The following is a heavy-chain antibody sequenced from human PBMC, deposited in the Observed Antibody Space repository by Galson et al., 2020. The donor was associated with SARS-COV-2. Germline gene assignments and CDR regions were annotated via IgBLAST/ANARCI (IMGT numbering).Heavy chain of an antibody. D-gene: IGHD3-10*01. J-gene: IGHJ6*03. CDR1: GFTFSSYS. V-gene: IGHV3-48*01. CDR3: ARDVGYYGAGSYYLASFYYYYMDV. Sequence: GGSLRLSCAASGFTFSSYSMNWVRQAPGKGLEWVSYISSSSSTIYYADSVKGRFTISRDNAKNSLYLQMNSLRAEDTAVYYCARDVGYYGAGSYYLASFYYYYMDVLGKGTTVTISS. CDR2: ISSSSSTI.